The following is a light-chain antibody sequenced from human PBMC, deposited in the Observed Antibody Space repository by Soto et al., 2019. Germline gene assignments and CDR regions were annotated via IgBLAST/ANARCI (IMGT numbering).Light chain of an antibody. J-gene: IGKJ5*01. CDR1: QSLSSW. CDR3: QHYNYWPQNAIT. Sequence: DIQMTQSPSTLSASVGDRVTITCRASQSLSSWLAWYQQKPGKAPKLLIYDASSLESGVPSRFSGSGSGTEFTLTISSLQSEDFVVYYCQHYNYWPQNAITFGQGTRLEIK. V-gene: IGKV1-5*01. CDR2: DAS.